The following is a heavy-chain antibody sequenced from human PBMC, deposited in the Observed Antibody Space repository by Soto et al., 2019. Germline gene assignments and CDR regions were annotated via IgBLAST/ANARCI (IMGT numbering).Heavy chain of an antibody. J-gene: IGHJ1*01. Sequence: QVQQLESGPGLVKPWDTLSLTCTVSGAYVSDFSWSWIRQPAGKGLELIGRITVNGITQYTPSFRSRVTMARDPYRYQFSLNLQSATAADTALYYCSRVSGEHWTSEAHWGQVTLVTVSS. D-gene: IGHD7-27*01. V-gene: IGHV4-4*07. CDR2: ITVNGIT. CDR1: GAYVSDFS. CDR3: SRVSGEHWTSEAH.